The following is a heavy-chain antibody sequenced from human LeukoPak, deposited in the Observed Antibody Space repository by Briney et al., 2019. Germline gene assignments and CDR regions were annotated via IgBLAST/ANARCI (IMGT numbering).Heavy chain of an antibody. D-gene: IGHD3-22*01. CDR2: INHSGST. CDR1: GGSFSGYY. J-gene: IGHJ4*02. CDR3: ARAGTFYYDSSGYYDY. V-gene: IGHV4-34*01. Sequence: PSETLSLTCAVYGGSFSGYYWSWIRQPPGKGLEWIGEINHSGSTNYNPSLKSRVTISVDTSKNQFSLNLSSVTAADTAVYYCARAGTFYYDSSGYYDYWGQGTLVTVSS.